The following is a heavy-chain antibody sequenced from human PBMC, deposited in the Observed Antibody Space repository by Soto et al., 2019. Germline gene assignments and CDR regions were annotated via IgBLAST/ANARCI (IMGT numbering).Heavy chain of an antibody. Sequence: PGGSLRLSCAASGFTFSNYWMSWVRQAPGKGLEWVANINQDGTEKHYVDSVKGRFTISRDNAKNSLYLQMNSLRAEDTAVYYCARVYYYDSSRYSGPWGQGILVTVSS. CDR3: ARVYYYDSSRYSGP. CDR1: GFTFSNYW. V-gene: IGHV3-7*04. J-gene: IGHJ4*02. CDR2: INQDGTEK. D-gene: IGHD3-22*01.